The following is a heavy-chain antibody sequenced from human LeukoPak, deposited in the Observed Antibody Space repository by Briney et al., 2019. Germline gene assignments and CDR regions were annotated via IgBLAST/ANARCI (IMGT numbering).Heavy chain of an antibody. V-gene: IGHV1-18*01. J-gene: IGHJ4*02. CDR1: GYTFISYG. Sequence: ASVKVSCKASGYTFISYGISWVRQAPGQGLEWMGWISTHNGNTKYAQKFQGRVTMTTDTSTSTAYMELRSLRSDDTAVYYCARDIEIAVAGTLSNWGQGTLVTVSS. D-gene: IGHD6-19*01. CDR3: ARDIEIAVAGTLSN. CDR2: ISTHNGNT.